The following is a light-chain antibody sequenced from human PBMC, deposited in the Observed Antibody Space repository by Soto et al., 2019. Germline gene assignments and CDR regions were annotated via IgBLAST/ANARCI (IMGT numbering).Light chain of an antibody. Sequence: EVVLTQSPVNLSLSPGERATLSCRASQSFRGLLAWYQQKPGQAPRRLIYDAYNRATGIPPRFSVSGSGTDFTLTISSLEPEDSAVYYCQQRHRWPITFGQGTRLEIK. V-gene: IGKV3-11*01. CDR2: DAY. CDR3: QQRHRWPIT. J-gene: IGKJ5*01. CDR1: QSFRGL.